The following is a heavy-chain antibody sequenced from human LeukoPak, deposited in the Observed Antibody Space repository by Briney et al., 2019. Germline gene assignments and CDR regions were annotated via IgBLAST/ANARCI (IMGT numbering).Heavy chain of an antibody. CDR3: ARARYCSGGSCPNEYFQH. Sequence: GRSLRLSCAASGFTFSSYAMHWVRQAPGKGLEWVAVISYDGSNKYYADSVKGRFTISRDNSKNTPYLQMNSLRAEDTAVYYCARARYCSGGSCPNEYFQHWGQGTLVTVSS. V-gene: IGHV3-30*04. CDR2: ISYDGSNK. J-gene: IGHJ1*01. D-gene: IGHD2-15*01. CDR1: GFTFSSYA.